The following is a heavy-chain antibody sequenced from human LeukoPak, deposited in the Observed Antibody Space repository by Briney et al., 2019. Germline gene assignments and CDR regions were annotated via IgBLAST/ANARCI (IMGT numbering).Heavy chain of an antibody. Sequence: VASVTVSFTVSGYTLTELSMHWVRQAPGKGLEWMGGFDPEDGETIYAQKFQGRVTMTEDTSTDTAYMELSSLRSEDTAVYYCATEGRRGYSGYDFFDWGQGTLVTVSS. CDR2: FDPEDGET. J-gene: IGHJ4*02. CDR1: GYTLTELS. V-gene: IGHV1-24*01. CDR3: ATEGRRGYSGYDFFD. D-gene: IGHD5-12*01.